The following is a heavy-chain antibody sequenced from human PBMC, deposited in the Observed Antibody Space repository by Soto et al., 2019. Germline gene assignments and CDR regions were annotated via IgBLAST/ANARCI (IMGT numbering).Heavy chain of an antibody. CDR3: ARVPGP. CDR2: IYYSGST. V-gene: IGHV4-30-4*02. J-gene: IGHJ5*02. Sequence: SDTLSLTYTVSGDSISSGFFYWSWIRQHPGKGLEWIGYIYYSGSTYYNPSLKSRVTISVDRSKNQFSLKLSSVTAADTAVYYCARVPGPWGQGTLVTVS. CDR1: GDSISSGFFY.